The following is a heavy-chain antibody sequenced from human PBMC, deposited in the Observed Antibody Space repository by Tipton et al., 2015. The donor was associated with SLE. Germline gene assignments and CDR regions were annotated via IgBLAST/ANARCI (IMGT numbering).Heavy chain of an antibody. CDR1: GFTFGDYA. Sequence: GSLRLSCAVSGFTFGDYAMHWVSQAPGKGLEWVSTISGSGHETYYADSVKGRFTISRDNSKNTLYLQMNSLRAEDTAVYYCARDAEKWGNNHYWAYWGQGTLVTASS. CDR2: ISGSGHET. D-gene: IGHD2-8*01. V-gene: IGHV3-23*01. J-gene: IGHJ4*02. CDR3: ARDAEKWGNNHYWAY.